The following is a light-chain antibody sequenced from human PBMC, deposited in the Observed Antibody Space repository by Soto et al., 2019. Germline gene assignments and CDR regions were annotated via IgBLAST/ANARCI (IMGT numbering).Light chain of an antibody. CDR1: SSDVGSYNL. V-gene: IGLV2-23*01. CDR3: CSYAGSSTSVHVV. CDR2: EGS. J-gene: IGLJ2*01. Sequence: QSALTQPASVSGSPGQSITISCTGTSSDVGSYNLVSWYQQHPGKAPKLMIYEGSKRPSGVSNRFSGSKSGNTASLTISGLQAEDEADYYCCSYAGSSTSVHVVFGGGTKVTVL.